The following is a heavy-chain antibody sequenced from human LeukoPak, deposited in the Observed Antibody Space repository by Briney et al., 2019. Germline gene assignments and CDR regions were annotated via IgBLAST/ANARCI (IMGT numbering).Heavy chain of an antibody. CDR1: GFTLSSYE. CDR3: TRDYLTAAGSDAFDI. CDR2: IGYGGADS. Sequence: GGSLRLSCTVSGFTLSSYEMTWFRQAPGKGLEWVSSIGYGGADSHYADSVKGRFTISRDNSKNTLYLQLSSLRADDTAVYYCTRDYLTAAGSDAFDIWGQGTMVTVSS. J-gene: IGHJ3*02. D-gene: IGHD6-13*01. V-gene: IGHV3-23*01.